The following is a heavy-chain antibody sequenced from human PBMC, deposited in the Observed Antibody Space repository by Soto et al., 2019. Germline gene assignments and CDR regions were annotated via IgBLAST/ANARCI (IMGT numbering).Heavy chain of an antibody. V-gene: IGHV1-18*04. J-gene: IGHJ4*02. Sequence: ASVKVSGKASGYTFTSYGISWVRQAPGQGLEWMGWISAYNGITNYAQKLQGRVTMTTDTSTSTAYMELRSLRSDDTAVYYCARDYYHSSGYYDVDYWGQGTLVTVSS. D-gene: IGHD3-22*01. CDR2: ISAYNGIT. CDR1: GYTFTSYG. CDR3: ARDYYHSSGYYDVDY.